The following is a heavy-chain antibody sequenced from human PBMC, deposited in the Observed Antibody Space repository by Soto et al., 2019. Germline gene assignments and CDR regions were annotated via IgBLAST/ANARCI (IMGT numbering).Heavy chain of an antibody. CDR3: ARQTYCSSTSCYTVVA. CDR2: IYLGDSDT. D-gene: IGHD2-2*02. J-gene: IGHJ5*01. CDR1: GYSFTSYW. V-gene: IGHV5-51*01. Sequence: PGESLKISCKGSGYSFTSYWYGWVPPMPGKVPEGMGFIYLGDSDTRYSTSFQGQVHIYDDKSISNDYLQSSSLKASDTAMYYCARQTYCSSTSCYTVVAWGXGTLGIVSS.